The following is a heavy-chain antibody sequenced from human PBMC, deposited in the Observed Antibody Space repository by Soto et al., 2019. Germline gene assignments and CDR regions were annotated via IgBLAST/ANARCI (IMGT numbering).Heavy chain of an antibody. CDR1: GDSFSSHY. CDR3: AWGSHLGDRYFDY. J-gene: IGHJ4*02. D-gene: IGHD3-16*01. V-gene: IGHV4-59*08. CDR2: VSYSGNS. Sequence: QVQLQESGPGLGKPSETLSLTCTVSGDSFSSHYFTWIRQPPGQGLEWVGYVSYSGNSIYNPSLKSRLTISLDTSKNQCSRRLSSVTAADTAVYYCAWGSHLGDRYFDYWGQGTLVTVSS.